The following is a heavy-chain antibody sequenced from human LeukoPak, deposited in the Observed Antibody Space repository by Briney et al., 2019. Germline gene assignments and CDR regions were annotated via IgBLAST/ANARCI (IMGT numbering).Heavy chain of an antibody. CDR2: ISSGGRTM. J-gene: IGHJ4*02. V-gene: IGHV3-48*03. CDR1: GLTFSSYE. D-gene: IGHD1-26*01. CDR3: ARVVGAVYYSDY. Sequence: GGSLRLSCAASGLTFSSYEMNWVRQVPGKGREWVSYISSGGRTMHYADSVKGRFTISRDNAKNSLSLQMDSLRAEDTAVYYCARVVGAVYYSDYWGQGTLVTVSS.